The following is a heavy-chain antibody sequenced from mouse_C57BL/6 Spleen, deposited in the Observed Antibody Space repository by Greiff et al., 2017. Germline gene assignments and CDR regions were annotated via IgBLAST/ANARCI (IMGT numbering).Heavy chain of an antibody. Sequence: VHVKQSVAELVRPGASVKLSCTASGFNIKNPYMHWVKQRPEQGLEWIGRIDPANGHTKYAPKFQGKATITADTSSNTAYLQLSSLTSEDTAIYYCARYDTTVVDYWGQGTTLTVSS. CDR2: IDPANGHT. CDR1: GFNIKNPY. V-gene: IGHV14-3*01. CDR3: ARYDTTVVDY. J-gene: IGHJ2*01. D-gene: IGHD1-1*01.